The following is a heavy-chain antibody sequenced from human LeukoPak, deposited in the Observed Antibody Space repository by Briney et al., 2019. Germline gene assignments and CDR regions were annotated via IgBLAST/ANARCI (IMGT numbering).Heavy chain of an antibody. D-gene: IGHD3-22*01. J-gene: IGHJ3*01. V-gene: IGHV5-51*01. CDR1: GYTFIRFW. CDR2: IYPDDSDT. Sequence: GESRKISCKGSGYTFIRFWIGWVRQMPGKGLEWMGIIYPDDSDTRYSPSFQGQVTISADKSVSIAYLQWSSLKASDTAMYYCARPNITSYYDSRGYDAFDVWGQGPIVIVSS. CDR3: ARPNITSYYDSRGYDAFDV.